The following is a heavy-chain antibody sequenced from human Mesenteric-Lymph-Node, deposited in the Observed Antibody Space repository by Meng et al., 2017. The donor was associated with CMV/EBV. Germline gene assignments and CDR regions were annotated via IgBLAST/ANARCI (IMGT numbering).Heavy chain of an antibody. CDR1: GFMFSNYG. D-gene: IGHD3-22*01. V-gene: IGHV3-33*01. Sequence: GESLKISCAASGFMFSNYGMHWVRQAPGKGLEWEALIWYDGSNKYYGDSVKGRFAISRDDSEDTLYLQMNSLRADDTAIYYCARDFTVGGSYYSSLVYWGQGTLVTVSS. CDR3: ARDFTVGGSYYSSLVY. J-gene: IGHJ4*02. CDR2: IWYDGSNK.